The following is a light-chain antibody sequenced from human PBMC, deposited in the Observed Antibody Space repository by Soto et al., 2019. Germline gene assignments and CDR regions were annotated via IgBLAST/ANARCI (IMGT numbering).Light chain of an antibody. Sequence: QSVLPQPASVSGSPGQSVTISCTGTSSDFGSYKFVSWYQHHPGKVPKVIIYETSKRPSGVSDRFSGSKSGNTASLTISGLQAEDEADYYCFSFTSTNTHVFGSGTKVT. CDR2: ETS. V-gene: IGLV2-23*01. CDR1: SSDFGSYKF. J-gene: IGLJ1*01. CDR3: FSFTSTNTHV.